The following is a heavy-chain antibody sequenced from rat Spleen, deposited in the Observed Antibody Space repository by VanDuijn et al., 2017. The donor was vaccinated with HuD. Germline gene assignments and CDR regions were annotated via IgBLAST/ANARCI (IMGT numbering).Heavy chain of an antibody. D-gene: IGHD1-12*02. CDR1: GFSLISNG. J-gene: IGHJ3*01. CDR3: TRDHSYWGSYYPGGFAY. Sequence: VQVKESGPGLVQPSQTLSLTCTVSGFSLISNGVSWVRQPPGKGLEWIAAISSGGSTYFNSVLKYRLSISRDTSKSQLFLKMNSLQPEDTAIYFCTRDHSYWGSYYPGGFAYWGQGTLVTVSS. CDR2: ISSGGST. V-gene: IGHV2S12*01.